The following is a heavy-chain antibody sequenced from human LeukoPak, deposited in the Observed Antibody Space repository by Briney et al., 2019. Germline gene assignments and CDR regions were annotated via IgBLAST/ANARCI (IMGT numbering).Heavy chain of an antibody. CDR3: ARDLYSSSSTCMDV. V-gene: IGHV3-30*04. CDR1: GFTFSSYA. D-gene: IGHD6-13*01. J-gene: IGHJ6*03. CDR2: TSYDGSYK. Sequence: GGSLRLSCAASGFTFSSYAMHWVRQAPGKGLEWVAVTSYDGSYKFYADSVKGRFTISRDNSKNTLYLQMNSLRAEDTAMYYCARDLYSSSSTCMDVWGKGTTVTVSS.